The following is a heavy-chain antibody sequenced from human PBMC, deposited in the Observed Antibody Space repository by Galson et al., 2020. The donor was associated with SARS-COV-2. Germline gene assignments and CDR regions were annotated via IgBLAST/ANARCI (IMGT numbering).Heavy chain of an antibody. J-gene: IGHJ6*03. CDR2: ISGYSGNT. V-gene: IGHV1-18*01. CDR1: GYTFNSHG. CDR3: ARDLDNWNYSPCHYYYYYMDV. Sequence: ASVKVSCKASGYTFNSHGITWVRQAPRQGLEWMGWISGYSGNTKLAQKFQGRLTMTTDTSTNTAYMELRSLRSDDTAVYYCARDLDNWNYSPCHYYYYYMDVWGKGTTVTVSS. D-gene: IGHD1-7*01.